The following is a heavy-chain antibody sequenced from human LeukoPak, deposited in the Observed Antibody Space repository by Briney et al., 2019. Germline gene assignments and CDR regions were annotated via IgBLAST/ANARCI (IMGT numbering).Heavy chain of an antibody. D-gene: IGHD1-26*01. CDR2: IYTGGST. CDR1: GFTVSSNY. J-gene: IGHJ4*02. CDR3: ARVLKARELLGADFDY. Sequence: SGGSLRLSCAASGFTVSSNYMSWVRQAPGKGLEWVSAIYTGGSTYYAGSVKGRFTISRDNSKNTLYLQMNSLRAEDTAVYYCARVLKARELLGADFDYWGQGTLVTVSS. V-gene: IGHV3-66*01.